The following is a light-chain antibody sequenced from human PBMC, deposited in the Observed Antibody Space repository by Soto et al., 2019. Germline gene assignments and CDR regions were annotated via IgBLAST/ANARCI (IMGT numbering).Light chain of an antibody. CDR3: SAWDGSLSGRV. Sequence: QSVLTQSPSASGTPGQRVTISCSGSSSNIGSNYVYWYRQLPGTAPKLLIYSDTQRPSGVPDRFFGSKSGTSASLAISGLRSEDEADYYCSAWDGSLSGRVFGGGTKLTVL. V-gene: IGLV1-47*02. J-gene: IGLJ2*01. CDR2: SDT. CDR1: SSNIGSNY.